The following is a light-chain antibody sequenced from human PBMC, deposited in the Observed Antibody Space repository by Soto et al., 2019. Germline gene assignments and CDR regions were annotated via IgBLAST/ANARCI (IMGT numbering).Light chain of an antibody. CDR3: QKYGSSPKT. CDR2: GAS. J-gene: IGKJ1*01. V-gene: IGKV3-20*01. CDR1: QSVSSSY. Sequence: EIVLTQSPGTLSLSPGERATLSCRASQSVSSSYLAWYQQKPGQAPRLLICGASSRATGIPDRFSGSGSGTDFTLTISRLEPEDFAVYYCQKYGSSPKTFGQGTKVDIK.